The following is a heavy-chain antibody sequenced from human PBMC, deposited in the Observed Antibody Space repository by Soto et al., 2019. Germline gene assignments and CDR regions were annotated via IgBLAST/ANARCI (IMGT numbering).Heavy chain of an antibody. CDR1: GYIFTSYL. CDR3: ARALPPSTTYGMDV. CDR2: IYPGDSDT. J-gene: IGHJ6*02. Sequence: GDSLRISCKGSGYIFTSYLIGWVRQMPGKGLEWMGIIYPGDSDTRYSPSFQGQVTISADKSISTAYLQWSSLKASDTAMYYCARALPPSTTYGMDVWGQGTTVTVSS. D-gene: IGHD5-12*01. V-gene: IGHV5-51*01.